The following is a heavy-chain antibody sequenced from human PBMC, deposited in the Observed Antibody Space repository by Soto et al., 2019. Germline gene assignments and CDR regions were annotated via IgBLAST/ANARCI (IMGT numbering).Heavy chain of an antibody. V-gene: IGHV4-34*01. CDR1: GVSFSGYQ. D-gene: IGHD3-3*01. J-gene: IGHJ5*02. CDR3: ARGPPGGYYSSRCFAP. Sequence: PSETLSLTWAVYGVSFSGYQWSWIRQPPGKGLEWIGEINHSGSTRYNPSLKSRVTISVDTSKNQFSLKLTSVTAADTAVYYCARGPPGGYYSSRCFAPWGRGPRGTVSS. CDR2: INHSGST.